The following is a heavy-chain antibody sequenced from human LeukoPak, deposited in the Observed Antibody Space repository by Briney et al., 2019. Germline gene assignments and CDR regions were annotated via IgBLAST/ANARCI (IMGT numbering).Heavy chain of an antibody. D-gene: IGHD3-10*01. CDR1: GFTPSSYW. J-gene: IGHJ3*02. Sequence: PGGSLRLSCAASGFTPSSYWMSWVRQAAGKGLEWVANIKEDGSEKYYVDSVKGRFTISRDNAKNSLYLHMNSLTAEDTAMYYCARDWVAGVPFDAFDIWGQGTMVSVSS. CDR2: IKEDGSEK. V-gene: IGHV3-7*03. CDR3: ARDWVAGVPFDAFDI.